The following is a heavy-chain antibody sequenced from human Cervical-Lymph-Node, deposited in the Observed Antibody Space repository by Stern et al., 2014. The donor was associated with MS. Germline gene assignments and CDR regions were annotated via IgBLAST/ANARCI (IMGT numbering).Heavy chain of an antibody. CDR1: GDRFSRFY. V-gene: IGHV1-46*01. D-gene: IGHD1-26*01. CDR3: EAIVGATNGDY. Sequence: QDQLVQSGAEVRKPGASVKVSCKASGDRFSRFYLHWVRQAPGQGLEWMGIINPSGGDTSYAQKFQGRVTMTRDTSTSTIYMELSSLRSEDTAVYYCEAIVGATNGDYWGQGTLVTVSS. CDR2: INPSGGDT. J-gene: IGHJ4*02.